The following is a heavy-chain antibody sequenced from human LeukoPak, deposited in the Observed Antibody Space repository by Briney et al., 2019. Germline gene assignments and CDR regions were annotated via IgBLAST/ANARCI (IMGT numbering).Heavy chain of an antibody. D-gene: IGHD3-10*01. Sequence: SETLSLTCTVSGGSISGFYWSWIRQPPGKGLEWIGYIYYSGSTNYNPSLKSRVTISVDTSKNQFSLKLSSVTAADTAVYYCARVFYGSGIDWFDPWGQGTLVTVSS. CDR3: ARVFYGSGIDWFDP. V-gene: IGHV4-59*01. CDR2: IYYSGST. J-gene: IGHJ5*02. CDR1: GGSISGFY.